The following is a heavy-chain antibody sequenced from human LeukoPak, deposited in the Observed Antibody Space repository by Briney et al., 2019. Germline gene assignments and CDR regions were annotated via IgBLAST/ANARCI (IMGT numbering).Heavy chain of an antibody. J-gene: IGHJ5*02. D-gene: IGHD5/OR15-5a*01. CDR2: ITSDNTV. CDR1: GFIFSDYY. Sequence: GGSLRLSCAASGFIFSDYYMSWIRQAPGKGLEWVSYITSDNTVYYADSVKGRFTISRDNPKNSIYLQMNSLRYEDTAFYYCARVVSSRSAVGFGPSGQGTLVTVSS. CDR3: ARVVSSRSAVGFGP. V-gene: IGHV3-11*01.